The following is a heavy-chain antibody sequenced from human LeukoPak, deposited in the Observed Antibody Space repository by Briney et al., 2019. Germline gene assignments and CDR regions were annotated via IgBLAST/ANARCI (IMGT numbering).Heavy chain of an antibody. D-gene: IGHD1-26*01. CDR2: MNPNSGGT. CDR1: GYTFTGYY. CDR3: ARGGVVGATDSIDY. J-gene: IGHJ4*02. Sequence: ASVTVSCKPSGYTFTGYYMHWVRQAPGQGLEWMGWMNPNSGGTNYLQKFQGRVTVTRDTSISTAYMELSRLTSDDTAVYYCARGGVVGATDSIDYWGQGTLVTVSS. V-gene: IGHV1-2*02.